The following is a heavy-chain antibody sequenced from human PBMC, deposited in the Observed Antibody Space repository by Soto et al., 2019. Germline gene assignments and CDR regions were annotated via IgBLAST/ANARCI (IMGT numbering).Heavy chain of an antibody. V-gene: IGHV1-8*01. Sequence: QVQLVQSGAEVKRPGASVKVSCKASGYTFVNYEINWVRQATGQGLEWLGWMNPHSGDTFYAQNFQGRVTTTRNTSITTAYMELNSLKSEDTAVYYCARQQAMDYWGQGTLVTVSS. J-gene: IGHJ4*02. CDR2: MNPHSGDT. CDR1: GYTFVNYE. CDR3: ARQQAMDY.